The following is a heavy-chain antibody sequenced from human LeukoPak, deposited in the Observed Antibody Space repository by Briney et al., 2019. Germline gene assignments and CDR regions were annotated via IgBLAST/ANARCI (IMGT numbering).Heavy chain of an antibody. Sequence: GRSLRLSCAASGFTFSSYGMHWVRQAPGKGLEWVAVIWYDGSNKYYADSVKGRFTISRDNSKNKLYLQMNSLRAEDTAVYYCAKNYYDSSGYYFLYAFDIWGQGTMVTVSS. V-gene: IGHV3-33*06. CDR1: GFTFSSYG. D-gene: IGHD3-22*01. CDR2: IWYDGSNK. CDR3: AKNYYDSSGYYFLYAFDI. J-gene: IGHJ3*02.